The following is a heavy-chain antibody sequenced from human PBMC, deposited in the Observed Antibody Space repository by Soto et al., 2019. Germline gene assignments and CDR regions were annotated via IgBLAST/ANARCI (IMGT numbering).Heavy chain of an antibody. CDR1: GFTFSSYG. J-gene: IGHJ6*02. V-gene: IGHV3-33*01. CDR2: IWYDGSNK. D-gene: IGHD3-3*01. Sequence: GGSLRLSCAASGFTFSSYGMHWVRQAPGKGLEWVAVIWYDGSNKYYADSVKGRFTISRDNSKNTLYLQMNSLRAEDTAVYYCAGPTTIFGVVPPPDYYYYYGMDVWGQGTTVTVSS. CDR3: AGPTTIFGVVPPPDYYYYYGMDV.